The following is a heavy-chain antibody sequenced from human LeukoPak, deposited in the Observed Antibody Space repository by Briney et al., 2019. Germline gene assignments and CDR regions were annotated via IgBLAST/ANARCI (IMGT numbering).Heavy chain of an antibody. CDR3: ARDLGERDL. D-gene: IGHD3-3*01. CDR2: IYYSGST. V-gene: IGHV4-34*09. Sequence: SETLSLTCAVYGGSFSGYYWSWIRQPPGKGLEWIGYIYYSGSTYYNPSPKSRVTISVDTSKNQFSLKLSSVTAADTAVYYCARDLGERDLWGQGTLVTVSS. J-gene: IGHJ4*02. CDR1: GGSFSGYY.